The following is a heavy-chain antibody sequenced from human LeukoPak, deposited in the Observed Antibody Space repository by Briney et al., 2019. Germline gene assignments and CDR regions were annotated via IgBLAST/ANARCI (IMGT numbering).Heavy chain of an antibody. CDR1: GGSISSYY. CDR3: AREDIADRPGGFDY. D-gene: IGHD6-6*01. CDR2: IYYSGST. V-gene: IGHV4-59*01. J-gene: IGHJ4*02. Sequence: PSETLSLTCTVSGGSISSYYWSWTRQPPGKGLEWIGYIYYSGSTNYNPSLKSRVTISVDTSKNQFSLKLSSVTAADTAVYYCAREDIADRPGGFDYWGQGTLVTVSS.